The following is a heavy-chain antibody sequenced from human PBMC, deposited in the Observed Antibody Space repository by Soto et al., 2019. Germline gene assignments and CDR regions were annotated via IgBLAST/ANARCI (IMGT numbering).Heavy chain of an antibody. CDR3: AGVRGVATGGDCYDP. D-gene: IGHD5-12*01. J-gene: IGHJ5*02. Sequence: QVQLVQSGAEVKKPGSSVKVSCKASGGTFSSYTISWVRQAPGQGLEWMGRIIPILGIANYAQKFQGRVSNTTDKATSTANRELSSLTSEGTAVYNCAGVRGVATGGDCYDPCGQGALVTVSS. V-gene: IGHV1-69*02. CDR1: GGTFSSYT. CDR2: IIPILGIA.